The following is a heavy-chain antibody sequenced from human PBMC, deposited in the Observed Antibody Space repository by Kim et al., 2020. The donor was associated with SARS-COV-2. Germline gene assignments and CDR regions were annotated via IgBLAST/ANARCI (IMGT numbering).Heavy chain of an antibody. J-gene: IGHJ3*02. CDR2: IYYSGST. CDR1: GGSISSYY. Sequence: SETLSLTCTVSGGSISSYYWSWIRQPPGKGLEWIGYIYYSGSTNYNPSLKSRVTISVDTSKNQFSLKLSSVTAADTAVYYCARGSPGSYSSGWYWSAFDIWGQGTMVTVSS. D-gene: IGHD6-19*01. CDR3: ARGSPGSYSSGWYWSAFDI. V-gene: IGHV4-59*13.